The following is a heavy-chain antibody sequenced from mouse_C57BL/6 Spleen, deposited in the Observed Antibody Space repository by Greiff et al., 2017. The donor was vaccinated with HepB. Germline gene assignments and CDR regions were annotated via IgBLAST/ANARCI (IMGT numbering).Heavy chain of an antibody. CDR3: TEGRTGTVPSYFDY. CDR2: TNPETGGT. Sequence: QVQLQQPGAELVRPGASVTLSCKASGYTFTDYEMHWVKQTPVPGLEWIGATNPETGGTAYNQKFKGKAILTADKSSSTAYMELRSLTSEDSAVYYCTEGRTGTVPSYFDYWGEGTTLTSSS. V-gene: IGHV1-15*01. J-gene: IGHJ2*01. D-gene: IGHD4-1*01. CDR1: GYTFTDYE.